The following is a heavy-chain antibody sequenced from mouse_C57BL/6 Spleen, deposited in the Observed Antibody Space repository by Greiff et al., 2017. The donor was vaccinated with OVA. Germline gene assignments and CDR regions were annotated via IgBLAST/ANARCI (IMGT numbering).Heavy chain of an antibody. CDR3: ARFTYYSNPYYFDY. CDR1: GYTFTSYW. V-gene: IGHV1-64*01. J-gene: IGHJ2*01. Sequence: QVQLQQPGAELVKPGASVKLSCKASGYTFTSYWMHWVKQRPGQGLEWIGMIHPNSGSTNYNVKFKSKATLTVDKSSSTAYMQLSSLTSEDSAVYYCARFTYYSNPYYFDYWGQGTTLTVSS. CDR2: IHPNSGST. D-gene: IGHD2-5*01.